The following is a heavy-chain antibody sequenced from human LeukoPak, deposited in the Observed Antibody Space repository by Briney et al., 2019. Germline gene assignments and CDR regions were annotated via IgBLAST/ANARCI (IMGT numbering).Heavy chain of an antibody. J-gene: IGHJ4*02. V-gene: IGHV3-23*01. D-gene: IGHD2-2*01. CDR2: ISGSGGST. CDR3: AKDALGYCSSTSCYVWNY. CDR1: GFTFSSYA. Sequence: PGGSLRLSCAASGFTFSSYAMSWVRQAPGKGLEWVSAISGSGGSTYYADSVKGRSTISRDNSENTLYLQMNSLRAEDTAVYYCAKDALGYCSSTSCYVWNYWGQGTLVTVSS.